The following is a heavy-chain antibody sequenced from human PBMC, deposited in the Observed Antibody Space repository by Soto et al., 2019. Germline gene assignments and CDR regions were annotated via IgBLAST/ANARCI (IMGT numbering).Heavy chain of an antibody. CDR3: ARDTSYNGMDV. CDR2: INAGNGNT. J-gene: IGHJ6*02. D-gene: IGHD3-3*01. CDR1: GYTFTSYA. Sequence: QVQLVQSGAEEKKPGASVKVYCKASGYTFTSYALHAVRQAPGQRHVWMGWINAGNGNTKYSQKFQGRVTITSDTSASTSYTERISMRSAYTAVYYCARDTSYNGMDVWGQGTTVTVSS. V-gene: IGHV1-3*05.